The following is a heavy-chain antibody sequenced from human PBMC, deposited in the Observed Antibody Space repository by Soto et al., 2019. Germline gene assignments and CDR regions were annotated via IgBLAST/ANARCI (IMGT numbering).Heavy chain of an antibody. D-gene: IGHD4-17*01. CDR3: ARSTTADAFDI. CDR1: GDXFPSNL. CDR2: IYPGDSDN. V-gene: IGHV5-51*01. Sequence: LQNYCKSSGDXFPSNLISWVRQMPGKGLELIGIIYPGDSDNRYSPSFQGKVTISAEKSISTAYLQRSRMKASDTAMYYCARSTTADAFDIWGHGIMDSVSS. J-gene: IGHJ3*02.